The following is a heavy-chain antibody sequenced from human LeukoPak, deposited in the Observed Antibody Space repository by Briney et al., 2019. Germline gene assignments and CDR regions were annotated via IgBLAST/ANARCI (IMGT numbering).Heavy chain of an antibody. V-gene: IGHV3-23*01. CDR2: ISGNGDVT. CDR1: GLTFRSYA. Sequence: PGGSLRLSCAVSGLTFRSYAMSWVRQAPGKGLEWVSVISGNGDVTYYADSVKGRFTISRDNSKDTLYLQMNSLRAEDTAVYYCARLHVDIVATTPDYCGQGTLVTVSS. D-gene: IGHD5-12*01. CDR3: ARLHVDIVATTPDY. J-gene: IGHJ4*02.